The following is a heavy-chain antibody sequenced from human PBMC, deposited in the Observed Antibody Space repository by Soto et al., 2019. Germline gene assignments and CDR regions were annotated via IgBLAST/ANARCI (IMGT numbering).Heavy chain of an antibody. D-gene: IGHD2-15*01. V-gene: IGHV3-66*01. Sequence: EVHLVESGGGLVQPGGSLRLSCAASGFIVSSNYMSWVRQAPGKGLEWVSIIYSGGSTYYADSVKGRFTISRDNSKNTLYLQMNRLRAEDTAVYYCARADCSGGSCLAGYFDLWGRGTLVTVSS. CDR1: GFIVSSNY. J-gene: IGHJ2*01. CDR2: IYSGGST. CDR3: ARADCSGGSCLAGYFDL.